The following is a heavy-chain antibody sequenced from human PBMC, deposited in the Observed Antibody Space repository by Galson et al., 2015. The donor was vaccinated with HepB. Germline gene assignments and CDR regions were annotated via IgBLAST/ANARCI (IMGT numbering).Heavy chain of an antibody. D-gene: IGHD6-25*01. CDR1: GFPLTKFG. CDR2: ISGSGGST. J-gene: IGHJ4*02. V-gene: IGHV3-23*01. Sequence: SLRLSCAASGFPLTKFGMSWVRQTPGKGLEWVSAISGSGGSTFYADSVKGRFTISRDTSNNTLYLQMNRLRGEDTAMYYCAKDAGEGAAVPDLYFDSWGQGTPVTVST. CDR3: AKDAGEGAAVPDLYFDS.